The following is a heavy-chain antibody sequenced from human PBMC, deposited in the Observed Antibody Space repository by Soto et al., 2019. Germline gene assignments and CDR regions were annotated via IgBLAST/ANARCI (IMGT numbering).Heavy chain of an antibody. CDR2: IHPSGGST. D-gene: IGHD3-9*01. V-gene: IGHV3-23*01. Sequence: GGSLRLSCAAAGFMFSSYGMSWVHQAPGKGLQWVATIHPSGGSTHYAESVRGRFTISRDNSRDTLYLQMNSLRAEDTAVYYCAKDPSTGPPDCWGQGAMVTVYS. J-gene: IGHJ4*02. CDR1: GFMFSSYG. CDR3: AKDPSTGPPDC.